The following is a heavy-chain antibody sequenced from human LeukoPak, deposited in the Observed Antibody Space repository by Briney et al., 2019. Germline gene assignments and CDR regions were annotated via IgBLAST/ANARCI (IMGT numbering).Heavy chain of an antibody. CDR2: TSTSGGSA. CDR1: GFTFRNHA. CDR3: ARYSGSYYYPPAWDL. Sequence: GGSLRLSCTASGFTFRNHAMSWVRQAPGKGPEWVSATSTSGGSAYYADSVKGRFTISRDNSKNTLYLQMDSLRADDTAVYYCARYSGSYYYPPAWDLWGQGTLVTVSS. V-gene: IGHV3-23*01. J-gene: IGHJ4*02. D-gene: IGHD1-26*01.